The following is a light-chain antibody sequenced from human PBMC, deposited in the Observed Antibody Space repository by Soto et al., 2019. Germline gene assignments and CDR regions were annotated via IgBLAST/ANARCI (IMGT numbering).Light chain of an antibody. CDR1: QSVRTY. Sequence: EIVLTQSPATLSLSPGERATLSCRASQSVRTYIAWYQQRPGQVPRLLIDDASKRTTGIPARFSGSGSETDFTLTISSLEPEDFAVYYCQYRSDRPPMITFGQGTRLEIK. CDR3: QYRSDRPPMIT. V-gene: IGKV3-11*01. CDR2: DAS. J-gene: IGKJ5*01.